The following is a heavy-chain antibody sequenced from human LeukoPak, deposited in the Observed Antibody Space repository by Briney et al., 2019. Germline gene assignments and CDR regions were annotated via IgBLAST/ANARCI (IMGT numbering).Heavy chain of an antibody. J-gene: IGHJ4*02. CDR2: ISWNTGNI. CDR3: AKGADYDILAGESYYFDC. V-gene: IGHV3-9*01. D-gene: IGHD3-9*01. Sequence: GGSLRLSCAASGFTFDDYAMHWVRQAPGKGLEWVSGISWNTGNIGYADSVKGRFTISRDNAKNSLFLQMNSLRTEDTAFYYCAKGADYDILAGESYYFDCWGQGTLVTVSS. CDR1: GFTFDDYA.